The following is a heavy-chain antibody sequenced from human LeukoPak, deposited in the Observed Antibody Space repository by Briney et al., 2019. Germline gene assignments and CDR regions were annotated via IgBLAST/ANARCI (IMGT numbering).Heavy chain of an antibody. CDR1: GFTFNSYR. CDR3: ARDKPAAGNFEY. V-gene: IGHV3-74*01. D-gene: IGHD6-13*01. CDR2: INGDGSTI. J-gene: IGHJ4*02. Sequence: GGSLRLSCAPSGFTFNSYRVHWVRHAPGKGLVWVSRINGDGSTISYGDSVKGRFTISRDNAKNTLYLQMNSLRAEDTAMYYCARDKPAAGNFEYWGQGTLVTVSS.